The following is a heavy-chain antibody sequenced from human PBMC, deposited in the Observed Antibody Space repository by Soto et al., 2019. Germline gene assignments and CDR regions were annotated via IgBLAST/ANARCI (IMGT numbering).Heavy chain of an antibody. D-gene: IGHD3-3*01. Sequence: PGGSLRLSCAASGFTFSDYYMSWIRQAPGKGLEWVSYISSSGSTIYYADSVKGRFTISRDNAKNSLYLQMNSLRAEDTAVYYCARDQLDRLKPRETRYFDFWGQGTLVTVSS. CDR1: GFTFSDYY. J-gene: IGHJ4*02. CDR2: ISSSGSTI. CDR3: ARDQLDRLKPRETRYFDF. V-gene: IGHV3-11*01.